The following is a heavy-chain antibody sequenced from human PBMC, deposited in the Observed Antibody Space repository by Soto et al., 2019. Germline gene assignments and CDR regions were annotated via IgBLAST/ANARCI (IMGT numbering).Heavy chain of an antibody. D-gene: IGHD2-2*01. CDR1: GFTFSSYS. Sequence: GGSLRLSCAASGFTFSSYSMNWVRQAPGKGLEWVSSISSSSSYIYYADSVKGRFTISRDNAKNSLYLQMNSLRAEDTAVYYCASDGYQLLWGYLDVWGKGTTVTVSS. J-gene: IGHJ6*03. CDR3: ASDGYQLLWGYLDV. V-gene: IGHV3-21*01. CDR2: ISSSSSYI.